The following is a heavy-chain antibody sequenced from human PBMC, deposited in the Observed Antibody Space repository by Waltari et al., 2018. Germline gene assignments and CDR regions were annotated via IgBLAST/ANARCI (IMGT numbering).Heavy chain of an antibody. Sequence: QVQLQESGPGLVKPSETLSLTCTVSGGSISSYYWSWIRQPPGKGLEWIGYIYYSGSTNYTPSLKSRVTISVDTSKNQFSLKLSSVTAADTAVYYCARALSGLVPAAIYGMDVWGQGTTVTVSS. D-gene: IGHD2-2*01. J-gene: IGHJ6*02. V-gene: IGHV4-59*01. CDR2: IYYSGST. CDR3: ARALSGLVPAAIYGMDV. CDR1: GGSISSYY.